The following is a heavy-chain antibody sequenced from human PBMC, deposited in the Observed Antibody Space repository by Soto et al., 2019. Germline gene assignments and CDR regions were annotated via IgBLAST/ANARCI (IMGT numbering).Heavy chain of an antibody. CDR3: AKDLGDGVNYWYFDL. CDR2: ISGSGGST. Sequence: PGGSLRLSFAASGFTFSSYAMSWVRQAPGKGLEWVSAISGSGGSTYYADSVKGRFTISRDNSKNTLYLQMNSLRAEDTAVYYCAKDLGDGVNYWYFDLWGRGTLVTVSS. J-gene: IGHJ2*01. D-gene: IGHD3-10*01. V-gene: IGHV3-23*01. CDR1: GFTFSSYA.